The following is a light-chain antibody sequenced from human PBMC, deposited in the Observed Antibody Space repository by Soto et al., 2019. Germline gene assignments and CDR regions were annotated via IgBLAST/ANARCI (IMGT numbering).Light chain of an antibody. J-gene: IGLJ1*01. CDR2: EVS. CDR1: SSDVGGYNY. Sequence: QSVLTQPASVSESPGQSITISCTGTSSDVGGYNYVSWYQQHPGKAPKLMVYEVSNRPSGVSYRFSGSKSGNTASLTISGLQAEDEADYYCSSYTTRSSSVFGTGTKVTVL. CDR3: SSYTTRSSSV. V-gene: IGLV2-14*01.